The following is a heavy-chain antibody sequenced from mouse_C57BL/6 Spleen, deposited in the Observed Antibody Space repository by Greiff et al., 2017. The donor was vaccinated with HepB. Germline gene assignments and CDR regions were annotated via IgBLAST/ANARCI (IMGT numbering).Heavy chain of an antibody. J-gene: IGHJ3*01. D-gene: IGHD2-4*01. CDR1: GYTFTDYY. CDR2: IKSYNGGT. CDR3: AREGLRPWFAY. V-gene: IGHV1-19*01. Sequence: EVQLQQSGPVLVKPGASVKMFCKASGYTFTDYYMNWVKQSHGKSLEWIGVIKSYNGGTSYNQKFKGKATLTVDKSSSTAYMELNSLTSEDSAVYYCAREGLRPWFAYWGQGTLVTVSA.